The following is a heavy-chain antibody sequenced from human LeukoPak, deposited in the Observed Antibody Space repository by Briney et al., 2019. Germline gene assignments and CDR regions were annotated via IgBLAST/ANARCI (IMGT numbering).Heavy chain of an antibody. CDR1: GYTFTSYG. Sequence: ASVKVSCKASGYTFTSYGISRVRQAPGQGLEWMGWISAYNGNTNYAQKLQGRVTMTTDTSTSTAYMELRSLRSDDTAVYYCARVVVVAGSPYGMDVWGQGTTVTVSS. CDR2: ISAYNGNT. V-gene: IGHV1-18*01. J-gene: IGHJ6*02. D-gene: IGHD2-15*01. CDR3: ARVVVVAGSPYGMDV.